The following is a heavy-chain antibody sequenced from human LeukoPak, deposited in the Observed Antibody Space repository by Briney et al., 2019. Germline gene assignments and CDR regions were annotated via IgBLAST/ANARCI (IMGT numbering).Heavy chain of an antibody. CDR2: ISYDGSNK. J-gene: IGHJ4*02. D-gene: IGHD3-3*01. CDR1: GFTFSSYA. Sequence: GGSLRLSCAASGFTFSSYAMHWVRQAPGKGLEWVAVISYDGSNKYYADSVKGRFTISRDSSKNTLYLQMNSLRAEDTAVYYCARDPTGSGLNYFDYWGQGTLVTVSS. V-gene: IGHV3-30*04. CDR3: ARDPTGSGLNYFDY.